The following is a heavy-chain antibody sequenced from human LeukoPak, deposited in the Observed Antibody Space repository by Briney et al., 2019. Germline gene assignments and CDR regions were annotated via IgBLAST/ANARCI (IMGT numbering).Heavy chain of an antibody. D-gene: IGHD2-8*02. CDR3: SRDRLHWRVICDSVYYYGLDV. CDR2: INAGNGNT. Sequence: ASVKVSCKASGYTFTSYAMHWVRQAPGQRLEWMGWINAGNGNTKYSQKFQGRVTITRDTSTSTAYMELSSLRSEDTAVYFCSRDRLHWRVICDSVYYYGLDVWGQGTTVTVSS. V-gene: IGHV1-3*01. CDR1: GYTFTSYA. J-gene: IGHJ6*02.